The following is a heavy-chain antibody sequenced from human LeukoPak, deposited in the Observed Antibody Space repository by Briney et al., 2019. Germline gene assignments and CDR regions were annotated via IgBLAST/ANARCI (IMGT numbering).Heavy chain of an antibody. J-gene: IGHJ4*02. CDR2: IYPGDSDT. CDR1: GYSFTSYW. V-gene: IGHV5-51*01. Sequence: GESLKISCKGSGYSFTSYWIGWVRQMPGKGLEWMGIIYPGDSDTRYSPSFRGQVTISADKSISTAYLQWSSLKASDTAMYYCATLEGYCSSTSCYTHYFDYWGQGTLVTVSS. CDR3: ATLEGYCSSTSCYTHYFDY. D-gene: IGHD2-2*02.